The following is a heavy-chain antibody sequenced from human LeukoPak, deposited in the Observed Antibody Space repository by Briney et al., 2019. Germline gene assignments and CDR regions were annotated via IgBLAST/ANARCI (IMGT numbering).Heavy chain of an antibody. CDR2: ISAYNGNT. V-gene: IGHV1-18*01. CDR3: ARSITMIVVVDIWPLYYYGMDV. D-gene: IGHD3-22*01. CDR1: GYTFTSYG. Sequence: ASVKVSCKASGYTFTSYGISWVRQAPGQGLEWMGWISAYNGNTNYAQKLQGRVTMTTDTSTSTAYMELRSLRSDDTAVYYCARSITMIVVVDIWPLYYYGMDVWGQGTTVTVSS. J-gene: IGHJ6*02.